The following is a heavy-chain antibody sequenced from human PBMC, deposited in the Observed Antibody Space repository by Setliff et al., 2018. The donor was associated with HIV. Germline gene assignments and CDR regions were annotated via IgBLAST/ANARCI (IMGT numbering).Heavy chain of an antibody. D-gene: IGHD6-19*01. CDR3: GRAIAVPGQQYYYCAMDV. V-gene: IGHV4-38-2*01. CDR2: VRHGGGT. J-gene: IGHJ6*02. CDR1: GFSVTSDYF. Sequence: SETLSLTCAVSGFSVTSDYFWGWIRQAPGKGLEWIGSVRHGGGTYYNPSLNNRVTMSVDRSKNHFSLNLESVTAADTAVYFCGRAIAVPGQQYYYCAMDVWGRGTSVTVSS.